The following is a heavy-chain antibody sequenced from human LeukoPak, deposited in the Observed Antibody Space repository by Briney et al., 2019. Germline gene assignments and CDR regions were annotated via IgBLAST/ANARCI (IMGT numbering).Heavy chain of an antibody. J-gene: IGHJ4*02. D-gene: IGHD6-13*01. CDR2: ISPDGSSA. Sequence: GGSLRLSCAASGFTFSSYWMHWVRQTPGKGLVWVSRISPDGSSAFSADSVSGRFTISRDNSKNTLYLQMNSLRAEDTAVYYCARGPAAAAGSYFDYWGQGTLVTVSS. V-gene: IGHV3-74*01. CDR3: ARGPAAAAGSYFDY. CDR1: GFTFSSYW.